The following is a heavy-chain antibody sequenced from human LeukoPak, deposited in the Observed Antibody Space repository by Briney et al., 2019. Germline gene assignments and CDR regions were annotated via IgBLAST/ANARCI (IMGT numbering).Heavy chain of an antibody. Sequence: GGSLRLSCAASGFTFSSYSMNWVRQAPGKGLEWVSSISVGSTYIYYADSVKGRFTISRDNAKNSLYLQMNSLRAEDTAVYYCARDVCSGGNCYSFDAFDIWGQGTMVTVSS. D-gene: IGHD2-15*01. V-gene: IGHV3-21*01. J-gene: IGHJ3*02. CDR2: ISVGSTYI. CDR1: GFTFSSYS. CDR3: ARDVCSGGNCYSFDAFDI.